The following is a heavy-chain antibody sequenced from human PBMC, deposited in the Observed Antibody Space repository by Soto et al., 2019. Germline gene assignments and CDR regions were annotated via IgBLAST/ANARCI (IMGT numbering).Heavy chain of an antibody. CDR1: GYTFTSYG. CDR3: ASNYLYYYGSGNTNYYGMDV. D-gene: IGHD3-10*01. V-gene: IGHV1-18*01. Sequence: QVQLVQSGAEVKKPGASVKVSCKASGYTFTSYGISWVRQAPGQGLEWMGWISAYNGNTNYAQKLQGRVTMTPGTSTSTAYMELRSLRSDGTAVYYCASNYLYYYGSGNTNYYGMDVWGQGTTVTVSS. J-gene: IGHJ6*02. CDR2: ISAYNGNT.